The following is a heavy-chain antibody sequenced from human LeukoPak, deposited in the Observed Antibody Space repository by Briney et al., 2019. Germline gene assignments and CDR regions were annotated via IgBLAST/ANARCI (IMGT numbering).Heavy chain of an antibody. V-gene: IGHV3-21*01. CDR1: GFTFSSYS. J-gene: IGHJ5*02. Sequence: GGSLRLSXAASGFTFSSYSMNWVRQAPGKGLEWVSSVSSSSSYIYYADSVKGRFTISRDNAKNSLYLQMNSLRAEDTAVYYCARDLLYYYDSSGYYPNWFDPWGQGTLVTVSS. D-gene: IGHD3-22*01. CDR3: ARDLLYYYDSSGYYPNWFDP. CDR2: VSSSSSYI.